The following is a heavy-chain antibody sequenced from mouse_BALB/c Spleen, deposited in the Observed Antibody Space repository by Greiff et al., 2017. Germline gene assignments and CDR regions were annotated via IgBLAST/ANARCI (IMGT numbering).Heavy chain of an antibody. J-gene: IGHJ4*01. Sequence: EANVVESGGGLVQPGGSMKLSCVASGFTFSSYWMSWVRQSPEKGLEWVAEIRLKSDNYATHYAESVKGKFTISRDDSKSRLYLQMNSLRAEDTGIYYCTRYGNYGYYAMDYWGQGTSVTVSS. D-gene: IGHD2-1*01. CDR2: IRLKSDNYAT. CDR1: GFTFSSYW. CDR3: TRYGNYGYYAMDY. V-gene: IGHV6-6*02.